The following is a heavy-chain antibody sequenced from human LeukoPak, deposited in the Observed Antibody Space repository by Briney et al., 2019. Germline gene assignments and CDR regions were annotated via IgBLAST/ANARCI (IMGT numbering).Heavy chain of an antibody. CDR1: GGSINSSSYY. J-gene: IGHJ6*03. CDR2: IYTSGST. V-gene: IGHV4-61*02. CDR3: ARDGVIPAAKIYYYYYMDV. Sequence: SETLSLTCTVSGGSINSSSYYWSWIRQPAGKGLEWIGRIYTSGSTNYNPSLKSRVTISVDTSKNQFSLKLSSVTAADTAVYYCARDGVIPAAKIYYYYYMDVWGKGTTVTVSS. D-gene: IGHD2-2*01.